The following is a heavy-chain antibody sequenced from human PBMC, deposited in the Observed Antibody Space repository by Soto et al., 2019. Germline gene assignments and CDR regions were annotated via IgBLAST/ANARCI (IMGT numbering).Heavy chain of an antibody. CDR3: ARDPGYCTNGVCPIFDF. CDR1: GFNFKTYA. V-gene: IGHV3-23*01. D-gene: IGHD2-8*01. Sequence: EVQLLESGGGLVQPGGSRRLSCAASGFNFKTYAMSWVRQAPGRGLEWVSAISSSGSRTYYADSVKGRFTISRDNSKNALFLEMNSLRAEDTALYYCARDPGYCTNGVCPIFDFWGQGLLVAVSS. J-gene: IGHJ4*02. CDR2: ISSSGSRT.